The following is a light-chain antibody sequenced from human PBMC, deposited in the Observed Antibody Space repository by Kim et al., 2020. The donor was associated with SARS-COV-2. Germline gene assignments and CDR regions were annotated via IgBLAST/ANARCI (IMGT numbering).Light chain of an antibody. V-gene: IGKV3-20*01. J-gene: IGKJ2*01. CDR2: GAS. CDR3: QQYDGTSPLA. CDR1: QRVSSN. Sequence: PGESAALSGRASQRVSSNLAWYQQRPGQAPRLLIYGASRRATGIPDRFSGSGSGTDFTLTISRLEPEDFAVYYCQQYDGTSPLAFGQGTKLDI.